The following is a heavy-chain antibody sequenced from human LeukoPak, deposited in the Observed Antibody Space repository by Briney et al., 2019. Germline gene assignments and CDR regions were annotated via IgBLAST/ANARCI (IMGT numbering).Heavy chain of an antibody. J-gene: IGHJ5*02. Sequence: PGGSLRLSCAASGFTFSSYAMSWVRQAPGKGLEWVSVISNDGGGTNYADFVKGRFTISRDNSKNTLFLQMNSLRAEDTALYYCAKGSSGYFVDLWGQGTLVTVSS. CDR3: AKGSSGYFVDL. CDR1: GFTFSSYA. D-gene: IGHD3-22*01. CDR2: ISNDGGGT. V-gene: IGHV3-23*01.